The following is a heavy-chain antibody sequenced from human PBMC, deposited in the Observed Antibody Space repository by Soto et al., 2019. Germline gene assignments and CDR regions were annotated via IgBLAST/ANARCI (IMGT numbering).Heavy chain of an antibody. J-gene: IGHJ6*02. CDR2: IYYSGST. D-gene: IGHD3-10*01. Sequence: SETLSLTCTVSGGSISNGDYYWSWIRQPPGKGLEWIGYIYYSGSTYYNPSLKSRVTISVDTSKNQFSLKLGSVTAADTAVYYCARGRENTYSITMVRGVIITGSYGMDVWGQGTTVTVSS. V-gene: IGHV4-30-4*01. CDR3: ARGRENTYSITMVRGVIITGSYGMDV. CDR1: GGSISNGDYY.